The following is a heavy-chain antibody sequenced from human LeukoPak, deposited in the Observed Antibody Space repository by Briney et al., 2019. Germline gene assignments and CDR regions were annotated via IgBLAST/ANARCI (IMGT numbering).Heavy chain of an antibody. CDR1: GGSISSYY. CDR3: ARLGGYSSSWNPYDY. Sequence: SGTLSLTCTVSGGSISSYYWSWIRQPPGKGLEWIGYIYYSGSTNYNPSLKSRATISVDTSKNQFSLKLSSVTAADTAVYYCARLGGYSSSWNPYDYWGQGTLVTVSS. CDR2: IYYSGST. V-gene: IGHV4-59*08. D-gene: IGHD6-13*01. J-gene: IGHJ4*02.